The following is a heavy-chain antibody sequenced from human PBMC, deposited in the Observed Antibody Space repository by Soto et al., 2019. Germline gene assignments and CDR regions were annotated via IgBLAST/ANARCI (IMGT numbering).Heavy chain of an antibody. Sequence: SETLSLTCTVSGGSISSSSYYWGWIRQPPGKGLEWIGSIYYSGSTYYNPSLKSRVTISVDTSKNQFSLKLSSVTAADTAVYYCARLRIQLWLMTDHYYFDYWGQATLVTVSS. CDR2: IYYSGST. CDR1: GGSISSSSYY. D-gene: IGHD5-18*01. CDR3: ARLRIQLWLMTDHYYFDY. J-gene: IGHJ4*02. V-gene: IGHV4-39*01.